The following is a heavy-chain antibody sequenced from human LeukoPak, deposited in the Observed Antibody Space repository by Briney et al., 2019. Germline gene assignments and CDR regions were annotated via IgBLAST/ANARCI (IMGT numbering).Heavy chain of an antibody. Sequence: ASVKVSCKASGYTFTSYYMHWVRQAPGQGLEWMGIINPSGGSTSYAQKFQGRVTMTRDTSTSTVCMELSSLRSEDTAVYYCARDFGDYYDSSGYPYWGQGTLVTVSS. CDR2: INPSGGST. CDR1: GYTFTSYY. J-gene: IGHJ4*02. V-gene: IGHV1-46*01. D-gene: IGHD3-22*01. CDR3: ARDFGDYYDSSGYPY.